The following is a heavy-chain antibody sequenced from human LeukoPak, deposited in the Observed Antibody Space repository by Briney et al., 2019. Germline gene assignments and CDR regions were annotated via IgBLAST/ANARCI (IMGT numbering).Heavy chain of an antibody. CDR1: GGSISSYY. CDR3: ARVFRPAAEGRYYFDY. V-gene: IGHV4-59*01. J-gene: IGHJ4*02. Sequence: PSETLSLTCTVSGGSISSYYWSWIRQPPGKGLEWIGYIYYSGSTNYNPSLKSRVTISVDTSKNQFSLKLSSVTAADTAVYYCARVFRPAAEGRYYFDYWGQGTLVTVSS. CDR2: IYYSGST. D-gene: IGHD6-13*01.